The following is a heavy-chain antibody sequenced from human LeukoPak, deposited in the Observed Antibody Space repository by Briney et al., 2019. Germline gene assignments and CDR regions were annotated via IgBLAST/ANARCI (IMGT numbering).Heavy chain of an antibody. J-gene: IGHJ4*02. CDR3: TRGGGYSYGFDNY. CDR1: GFTVSTNH. D-gene: IGHD5-18*01. V-gene: IGHV3-66*01. Sequence: GGSLRLSCAASGFTVSTNHMNWVRQAPGKGLEWVSLIYSGGSAFYAYSVMGRFTISRDNSKNTLYLQMDSLRVEDTAMYYCTRGGGYSYGFDNYWGQGTLVTVSS. CDR2: IYSGGSA.